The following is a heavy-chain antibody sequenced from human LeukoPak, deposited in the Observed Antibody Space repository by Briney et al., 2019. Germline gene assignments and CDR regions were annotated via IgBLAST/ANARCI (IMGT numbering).Heavy chain of an antibody. V-gene: IGHV4-59*01. J-gene: IGHJ4*02. CDR1: GGSISSYY. CDR3: AREAGGGWDYFDY. Sequence: SQTLSLTCTVSGGSISSYYWSWVRQPPGKGLEWIGFVYYTGSTNYSPSLKSRVTISVDTSKNQFSLKLRSVTAADTAVYYCAREAGGGWDYFDYWGQGTLVTVSS. D-gene: IGHD3-10*01. CDR2: VYYTGST.